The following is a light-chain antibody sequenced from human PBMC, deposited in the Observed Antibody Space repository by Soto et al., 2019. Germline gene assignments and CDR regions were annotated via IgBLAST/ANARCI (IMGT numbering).Light chain of an antibody. CDR3: AAWDKSLSGGV. Sequence: QSVLTQPPSVSAAPGQKVTISCSGSSSNIGSDYVSWYQQLPGTAPKLLNYENNKRPSGIPDRFSGSKSGTSATLGITGLQTGDEADYYCAAWDKSLSGGVFGGGTKLTVL. CDR1: SSNIGSDY. J-gene: IGLJ2*01. CDR2: ENN. V-gene: IGLV1-51*02.